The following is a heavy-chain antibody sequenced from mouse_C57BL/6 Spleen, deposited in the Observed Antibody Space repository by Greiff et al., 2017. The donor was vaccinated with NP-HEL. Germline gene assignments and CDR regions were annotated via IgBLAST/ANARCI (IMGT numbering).Heavy chain of an antibody. D-gene: IGHD2-4*01. CDR2: IYPGDGDT. Sequence: VKLQQSGPELVKPGASVKISCKASGYAFSSSWMNWVKQRPGKGLEWIGRIYPGDGDTNYNGKFKGKATLTADKSSSTAYMQLSSLTSEDSAVYFCATLYDYGAYWGQGTLVTVSA. CDR3: ATLYDYGAY. CDR1: GYAFSSSW. V-gene: IGHV1-82*01. J-gene: IGHJ3*01.